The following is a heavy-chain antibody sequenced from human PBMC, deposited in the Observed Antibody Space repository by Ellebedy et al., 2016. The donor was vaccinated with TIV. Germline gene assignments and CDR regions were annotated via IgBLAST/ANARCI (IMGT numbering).Heavy chain of an antibody. V-gene: IGHV3-74*01. CDR3: ARESVRYFDWDY. D-gene: IGHD3-9*01. CDR2: INTDGSST. J-gene: IGHJ4*02. Sequence: GGSLRLSCVASGFTLSGFYMHWVRQVPGKGLVWLSRINTDGSSTSYADSVEGRFTISRDNAKKTVYLDMNNLRAEDTAIYHCARESVRYFDWDYWGQGTLVAV. CDR1: GFTLSGFY.